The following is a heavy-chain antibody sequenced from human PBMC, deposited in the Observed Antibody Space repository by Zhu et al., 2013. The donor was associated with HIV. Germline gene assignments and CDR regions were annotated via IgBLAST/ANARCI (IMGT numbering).Heavy chain of an antibody. V-gene: IGHV4-31*03. D-gene: IGHD2-15*01. CDR2: ISYSGNT. CDR1: GDSMSRGGYY. Sequence: VQLQESGPGLVKPSQTLSLTCTVSGDSMSRGGYYWSWIRQHPGKGLEWIGYISYSGNTYYNPSLKSRVTISVDKSKNQFSLKVSSVTAADTAMYYCARDRLLVPGYCSGGSCYYNWFDPWGPGNPGHRL. CDR3: ARDRLLVPGYCSGGSCYYNWFDP. J-gene: IGHJ5*02.